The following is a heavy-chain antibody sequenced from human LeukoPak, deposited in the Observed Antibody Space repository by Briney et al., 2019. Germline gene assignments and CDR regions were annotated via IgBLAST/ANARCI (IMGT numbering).Heavy chain of an antibody. CDR1: GGSTSSGSYY. CDR2: IYTSGNT. V-gene: IGHV4-61*02. J-gene: IGHJ4*02. CDR3: ATPGLYYYDSSGYYYAHDH. Sequence: SQTLSLTCTVSGGSTSSGSYYWSWIRQPAGKGLEWIGRIYTSGNTNYNPSLKSRVTISVDTSKNQFSLKLSSVTAAHTAVYYCATPGLYYYDSSGYYYAHDHWGQGTLVTVSS. D-gene: IGHD3-22*01.